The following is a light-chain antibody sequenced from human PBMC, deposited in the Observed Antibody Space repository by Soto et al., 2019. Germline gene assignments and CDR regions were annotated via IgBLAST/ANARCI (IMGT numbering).Light chain of an antibody. J-gene: IGKJ5*01. Sequence: EIVLTQSPATLSLSPGERATLSCRASQSVSSNLAWYQQKPGQAPRLLIYDASNRATGIPARFSGSGSGTDFTLTISRLDPEDFAFYYCQRGDTFGQWTRLEFK. CDR2: DAS. CDR3: QRGDT. V-gene: IGKV3-11*01. CDR1: QSVSSN.